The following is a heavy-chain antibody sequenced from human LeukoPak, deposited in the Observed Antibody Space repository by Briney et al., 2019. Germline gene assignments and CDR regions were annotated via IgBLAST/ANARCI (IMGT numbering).Heavy chain of an antibody. J-gene: IGHJ3*02. CDR3: ARDAPYDSSGYYLMNAFDI. V-gene: IGHV4-59*12. CDR2: IYYSGST. D-gene: IGHD3-22*01. Sequence: SETLSLTCTVSGYSISSSYYWSWIRQPPGKGLEWIGYIYYSGSTNYNPSLKSRVTISVDTSKNQFSLKLSSVTAADTAVYYCARDAPYDSSGYYLMNAFDIWGQGTMVTVSS. CDR1: GYSISSSYY.